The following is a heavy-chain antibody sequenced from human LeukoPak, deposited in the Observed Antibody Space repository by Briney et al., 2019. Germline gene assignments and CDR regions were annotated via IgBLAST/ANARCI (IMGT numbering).Heavy chain of an antibody. CDR1: GFTFSSYA. J-gene: IGHJ4*02. Sequence: GGSLRLSCAASGFTFSSYAMSWVRQVPGKGLDWVSAISASGASTSYADSVKGRFTISRDNSKNTLYLQMNSLRAEDTAVYYCAKDRVRAVAGTFGGYWGQGTLVTVSS. V-gene: IGHV3-23*01. CDR2: ISASGAST. D-gene: IGHD6-19*01. CDR3: AKDRVRAVAGTFGGY.